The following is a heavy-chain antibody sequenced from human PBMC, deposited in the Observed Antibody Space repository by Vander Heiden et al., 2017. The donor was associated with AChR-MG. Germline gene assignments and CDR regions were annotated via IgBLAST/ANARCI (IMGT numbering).Heavy chain of an antibody. CDR2: ISSSSSYI. CDR3: ARATGYSKYYFDY. J-gene: IGHJ4*02. D-gene: IGHD6-13*01. CDR1: GFTFSSYS. Sequence: EVQLVESGGGLVKPGGSLRLSCAASGFTFSSYSMNWVRQAPGKGLEWVSSISSSSSYIYYADSVKGRFTISRDNAKNSLYLQMNSLRAEDTAVYYCARATGYSKYYFDYWGQGTLVTVSS. V-gene: IGHV3-21*01.